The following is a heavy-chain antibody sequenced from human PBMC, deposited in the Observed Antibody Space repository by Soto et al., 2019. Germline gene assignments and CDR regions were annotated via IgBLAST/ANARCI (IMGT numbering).Heavy chain of an antibody. CDR3: ARGHGDSEVPRWNH. D-gene: IGHD1-1*01. CDR1: GYNFNHYY. Sequence: QVQLVQSGPEVRKPGASVRLSCATSGYNFNHYYIHWVRQAPGQGLEWMGIINLRGGTREYVHKFGGSVTVTGDTFTRTSYMEFSSLRAEDSVVYFCARGHGDSEVPRWNHWGQVTLITVSS. V-gene: IGHV1-46*02. J-gene: IGHJ4*02. CDR2: INLRGGTR.